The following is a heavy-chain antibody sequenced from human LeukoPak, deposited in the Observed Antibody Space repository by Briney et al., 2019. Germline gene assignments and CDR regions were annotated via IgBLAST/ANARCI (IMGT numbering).Heavy chain of an antibody. J-gene: IGHJ3*02. CDR3: ARDSRYRSTEIDAFDI. CDR1: GGSVSNYC. Sequence: SETLSLTCTVSGGSVSNYCWSWIRQPPGKGLEWIGYIYYSGSTNYNPSLKSRVTISVDTSKNQFSLKLSSVTAADTAVYYCARDSRYRSTEIDAFDIWGQETMVTVSS. CDR2: IYYSGST. V-gene: IGHV4-59*02. D-gene: IGHD1-26*01.